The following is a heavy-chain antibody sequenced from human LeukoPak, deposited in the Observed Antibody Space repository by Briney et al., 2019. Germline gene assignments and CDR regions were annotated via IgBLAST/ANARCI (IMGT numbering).Heavy chain of an antibody. CDR2: ISSSSSYI. Sequence: GSLRLSCAASGFTFSSYSMNWVRQAPGKGLEWVSSISSSSSYIYYADSVKGRFTISRDNAKNSLYLQMNSLRAEDTAVYYCARLPGIAVAGTGPYFDYWGQGTLVTVSS. CDR3: ARLPGIAVAGTGPYFDY. D-gene: IGHD6-19*01. J-gene: IGHJ4*02. CDR1: GFTFSSYS. V-gene: IGHV3-21*01.